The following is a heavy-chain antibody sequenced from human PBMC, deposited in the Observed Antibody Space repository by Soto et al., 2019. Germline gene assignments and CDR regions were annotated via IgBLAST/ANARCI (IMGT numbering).Heavy chain of an antibody. CDR2: IYYSGST. D-gene: IGHD6-19*01. Sequence: PSETLSLTCTVSGGSISSDYWSWIRQPPGKGLEWIGYIYYSGSTNYNPSLKSRVTISVDTSKNQFSLKLSSVTAADTAVYYCARDRGYSSGWYGMDVWGQGTTVTVSS. J-gene: IGHJ6*02. V-gene: IGHV4-59*01. CDR3: ARDRGYSSGWYGMDV. CDR1: GGSISSDY.